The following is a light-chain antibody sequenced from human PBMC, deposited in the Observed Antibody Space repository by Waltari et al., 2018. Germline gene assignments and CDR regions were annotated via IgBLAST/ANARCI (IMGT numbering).Light chain of an antibody. CDR2: ATS. CDR1: QSVSRSY. CDR3: QQYDSSFSTYT. Sequence: EIVLTQSPGTLSLSPGERATLSCRASQSVSRSYLAWYQQKPGQAPRVLIYATSTRATGIPDRLSGSGSGTDFTLTISRLEPEDFAVYYGQQYDSSFSTYTFGQGTKLEIK. V-gene: IGKV3-20*01. J-gene: IGKJ2*01.